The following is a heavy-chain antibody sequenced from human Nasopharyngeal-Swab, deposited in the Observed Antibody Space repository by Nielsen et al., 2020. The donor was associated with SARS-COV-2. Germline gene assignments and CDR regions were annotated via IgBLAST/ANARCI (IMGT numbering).Heavy chain of an antibody. V-gene: IGHV3-48*03. D-gene: IGHD6-19*01. CDR3: ARVSYSSGWDY. CDR2: ISSSGSTI. CDR1: GFTFSSYE. Sequence: GESLKISCAASGFTFSSYEMNWVRQAPGKVLEWVSYISSSGSTIYYADSVKGRFTISRDNAKNSLYLQMNSLRAEDTAVYYCARVSYSSGWDYWGQGTLVTVSS. J-gene: IGHJ4*02.